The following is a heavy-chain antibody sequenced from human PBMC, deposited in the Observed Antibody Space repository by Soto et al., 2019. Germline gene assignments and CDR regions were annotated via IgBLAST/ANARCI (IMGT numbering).Heavy chain of an antibody. CDR1: GFSFSDSA. CDR3: TTLTSLRANDASDI. J-gene: IGHJ3*02. V-gene: IGHV3-73*02. Sequence: EVQLVESGGGLVQPGGSLKLSCAASGFSFSDSAVHWVRQASGKGLEWVGRIRSKVNNYATTYAASMKGRFTISRDDSKNTAYLQMTSLKTEDTALYYCTTLTSLRANDASDIWGQGTMVTGSS. D-gene: IGHD3-10*01. CDR2: IRSKVNNYAT.